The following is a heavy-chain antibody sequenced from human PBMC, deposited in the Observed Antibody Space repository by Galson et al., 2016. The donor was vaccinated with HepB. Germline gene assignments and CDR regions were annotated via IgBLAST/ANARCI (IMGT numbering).Heavy chain of an antibody. D-gene: IGHD1-26*01. CDR1: GFTFSNYA. J-gene: IGHJ6*02. CDR2: ISGSGGST. V-gene: IGHV3-23*01. Sequence: SLRLSCAASGFTFSNYAMSWVRQAPGKGLEWVSVISGSGGSTYYADSVKGRFTISRDNSKNTLYLQMNSLRAEDTAVYYCAKAQWEIRHAMDVWGQGTTVSVSS. CDR3: AKAQWEIRHAMDV.